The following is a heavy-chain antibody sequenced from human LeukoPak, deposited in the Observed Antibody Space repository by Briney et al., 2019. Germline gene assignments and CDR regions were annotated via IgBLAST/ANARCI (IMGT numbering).Heavy chain of an antibody. V-gene: IGHV3-13*01. CDR2: IGTAGGT. CDR1: GFTLSSYD. CDR3: ARGGYILWFGELPFDY. Sequence: PGGSLRLSCAVSGFTLSSYDMHWVRQATGKGLEWVSAIGTAGGTYYPGSVKGRFTISRENAKNSFYLQMNGLRAGDTAVYYCARGGYILWFGELPFDYWGQGTLVTVSS. D-gene: IGHD3-10*01. J-gene: IGHJ4*02.